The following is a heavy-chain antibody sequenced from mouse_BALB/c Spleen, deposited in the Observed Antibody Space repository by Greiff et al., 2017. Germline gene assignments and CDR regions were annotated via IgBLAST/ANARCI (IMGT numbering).Heavy chain of an antibody. J-gene: IGHJ2*01. CDR2: INPSTGYT. Sequence: VQLQQSGAELAKPGASVKMSCKASGYTFTSYWMHWVKQRPGQGLEWIGYINPSTGYTEYNQKFKDKATLTADKSSSTAYMQLSSLTSEDSAVYYCARDYGNYIFDYWGQGTTLTVSS. CDR1: GYTFTSYW. D-gene: IGHD2-1*01. CDR3: ARDYGNYIFDY. V-gene: IGHV1-7*01.